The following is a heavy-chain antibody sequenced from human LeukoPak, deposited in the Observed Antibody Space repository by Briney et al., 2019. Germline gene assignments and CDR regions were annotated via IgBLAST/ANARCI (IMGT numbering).Heavy chain of an antibody. CDR1: GGSISSSSYY. D-gene: IGHD2-15*01. Sequence: SETLSLTCTVSGGSISSSSYYWGWLRQPPGKGLEWIGTIYYSGSTYYNPSLKSRVTVSVHTSKNQFSLKLSSVTAADTAVYYCARHTLGGGNWFDPWGQGTLVTVSS. CDR2: IYYSGST. V-gene: IGHV4-39*01. J-gene: IGHJ5*02. CDR3: ARHTLGGGNWFDP.